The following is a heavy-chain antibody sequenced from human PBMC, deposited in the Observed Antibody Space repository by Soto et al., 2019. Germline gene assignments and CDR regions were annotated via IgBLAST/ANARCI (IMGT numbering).Heavy chain of an antibody. J-gene: IGHJ4*02. Sequence: QVQLVQSGAEVKKPGASVTVSCKASGYSFANYTIHWVRQAPGQGLEWMGWLNPDTASTKFSPKFQGRVIITRDKSANTAFMQLTSLTSEDTALYYCARGXGYYGSGAYYRGYFDHWGLGTLVAVSS. D-gene: IGHD3-10*01. CDR1: GYSFANYT. CDR3: ARGXGYYGSGAYYRGYFDH. V-gene: IGHV1-3*01. CDR2: LNPDTAST.